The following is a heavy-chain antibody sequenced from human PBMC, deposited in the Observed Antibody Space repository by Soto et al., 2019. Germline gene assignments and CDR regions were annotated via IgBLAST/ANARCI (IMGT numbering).Heavy chain of an antibody. CDR3: ARDSTMVRGADYYYGMDV. D-gene: IGHD3-10*01. Sequence: GGSLRLSCAASGFTFSSYGMHWVRQAPGKGLEWVAVIWYDGSNRYYADSVKGRFTISRDNSKNTLYLQMNSLRAEDTAVYYCARDSTMVRGADYYYGMDVWGQGTTVTVSS. V-gene: IGHV3-33*01. J-gene: IGHJ6*02. CDR2: IWYDGSNR. CDR1: GFTFSSYG.